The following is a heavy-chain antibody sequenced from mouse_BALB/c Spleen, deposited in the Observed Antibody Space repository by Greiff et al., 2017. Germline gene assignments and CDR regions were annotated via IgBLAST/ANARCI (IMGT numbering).Heavy chain of an antibody. CDR1: GYTFTSYW. V-gene: IGHV1-7*01. Sequence: VQLQESGAELAKPGASVKMSCKASGYTFTSYWMHWVKQRPGQGLEWIGYINPSTGYTEYNQKFKDKATLTADKSSSTAYMQLSSLTSEDSAVYYCARDLNYDYDRFAYWGQGTLVTVSA. J-gene: IGHJ3*01. CDR2: INPSTGYT. CDR3: ARDLNYDYDRFAY. D-gene: IGHD2-4*01.